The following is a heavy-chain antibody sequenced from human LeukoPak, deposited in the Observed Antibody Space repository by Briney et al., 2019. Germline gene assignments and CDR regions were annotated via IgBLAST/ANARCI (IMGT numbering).Heavy chain of an antibody. CDR3: ARVPDYYDSSGHHFYGMDV. CDR1: GFTFSSYS. Sequence: GGSLRLSCAASGFTFSSYSMNWVRQAPGKGPEWVSSISSSSSYIYYADSVKGRFTISRDNAKNSLYLQMNSLRAEDTAVYYCARVPDYYDSSGHHFYGMDVWGQGTTVTVSS. V-gene: IGHV3-21*01. CDR2: ISSSSSYI. D-gene: IGHD3-22*01. J-gene: IGHJ6*02.